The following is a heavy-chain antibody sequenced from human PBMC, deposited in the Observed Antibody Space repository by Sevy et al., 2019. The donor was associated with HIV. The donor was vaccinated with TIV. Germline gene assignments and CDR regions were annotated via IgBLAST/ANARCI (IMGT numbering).Heavy chain of an antibody. V-gene: IGHV3-9*01. CDR3: ATDMSQFDYDAWGNFDI. J-gene: IGHJ3*02. CDR2: INWNSVTI. CDR1: GFIFDAYA. Sequence: GGSLRLSCAASGFIFDAYAMHWVRQAPGKGLEWVSSINWNSVTIDYADSVKGPFTISRDNAEDSLYMQMNSLRAEDTALYYCATDMSQFDYDAWGNFDIWGQGTMVTVSS. D-gene: IGHD4-17*01.